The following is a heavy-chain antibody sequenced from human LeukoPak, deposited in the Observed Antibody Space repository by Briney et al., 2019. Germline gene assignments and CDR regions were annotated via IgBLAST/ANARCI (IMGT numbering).Heavy chain of an antibody. CDR1: GFTFSSYS. Sequence: PGGSLRLSCAASGFTFSSYSMSWVRQAPGKGLEWVANIKQDGSEKYYVDSVKGRFTISRDNAKNSLYLQRNSLRAEDTAVYYCAREGIPGAFDIWGQGTMVTVSS. CDR2: IKQDGSEK. CDR3: AREGIPGAFDI. V-gene: IGHV3-7*01. J-gene: IGHJ3*02. D-gene: IGHD2-21*01.